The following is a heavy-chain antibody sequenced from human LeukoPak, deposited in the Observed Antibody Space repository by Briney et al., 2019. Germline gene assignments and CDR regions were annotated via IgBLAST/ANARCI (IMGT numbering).Heavy chain of an antibody. J-gene: IGHJ4*02. CDR2: INPNSGGT. CDR3: AREFYDILTGYSPLRY. D-gene: IGHD3-9*01. CDR1: GYTFTGYY. V-gene: IGHV1-2*02. Sequence: GASVKVSCKASGYTFTGYYMHWVRQAPGQGLEWMGWINPNSGGTNYSQKFQGRVTMTRDMSISTAYMELSRLRSDDTAVYYCAREFYDILTGYSPLRYWGQGTLVTVSS.